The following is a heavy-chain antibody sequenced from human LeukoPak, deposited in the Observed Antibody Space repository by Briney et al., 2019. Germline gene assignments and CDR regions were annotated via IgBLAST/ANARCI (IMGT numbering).Heavy chain of an antibody. Sequence: GGCLSLSCAASGFTFSSYAMSWVRLAPGKGLEWVSAISGSGGSTYYADSVKGRITISRDNSKNTLYLQMNSLRAEDTAVYYCAKDHELVATSVDYWGQGTLVTVSS. D-gene: IGHD5-12*01. CDR1: GFTFSSYA. CDR2: ISGSGGST. V-gene: IGHV3-23*01. CDR3: AKDHELVATSVDY. J-gene: IGHJ4*02.